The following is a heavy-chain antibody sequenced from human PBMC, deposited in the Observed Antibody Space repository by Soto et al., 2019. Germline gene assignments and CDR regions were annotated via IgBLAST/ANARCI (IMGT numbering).Heavy chain of an antibody. V-gene: IGHV3-33*01. D-gene: IGHD2-8*02. CDR3: AREILL. J-gene: IGHJ4*02. CDR2: IWYDGSKR. CDR1: GFSFSNYG. Sequence: QVRLVESGGGVVQPGRSLRLSCTASGFSFSNYGFHWVRQAPGKGLEWVAVIWYDGSKRYYADSVKGRFTISRDNSKNTVNLQMKNLRAEEMAVYYCAREILLWGQGTLVTVSS.